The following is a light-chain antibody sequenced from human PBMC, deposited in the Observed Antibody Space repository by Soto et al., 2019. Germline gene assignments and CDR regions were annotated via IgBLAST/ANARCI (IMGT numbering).Light chain of an antibody. CDR1: SSDVGGYNY. V-gene: IGLV2-14*01. CDR2: DVT. J-gene: IGLJ7*01. CDR3: SSYSSSSTVL. Sequence: QSALTQPASVSGSPGQSITISCTGTSSDVGGYNYVSWFQQHPGKAPKLMIYDVTNRPSGVSKRFSGSKSGNTASLTISGLQAEDEADYYCSSYSSSSTVLFGGGTQLTVL.